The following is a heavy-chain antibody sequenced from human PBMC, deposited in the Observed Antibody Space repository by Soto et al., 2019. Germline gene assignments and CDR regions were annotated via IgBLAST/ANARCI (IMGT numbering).Heavy chain of an antibody. Sequence: GGSLRLSCAASGFTFSSYWMHWVRQAPGKGLVWVSRINSDGSSTSYADSVKGRFTISRDNAKNTLYLQMNSLRAEDTAVYYCARAYCGGDCYSPDAFDIWGQGTMVTVSS. CDR2: INSDGSST. CDR1: GFTFSSYW. D-gene: IGHD2-21*01. V-gene: IGHV3-74*01. J-gene: IGHJ3*02. CDR3: ARAYCGGDCYSPDAFDI.